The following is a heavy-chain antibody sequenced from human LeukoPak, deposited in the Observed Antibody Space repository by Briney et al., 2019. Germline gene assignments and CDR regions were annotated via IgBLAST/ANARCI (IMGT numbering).Heavy chain of an antibody. CDR2: ISGSGGST. Sequence: GGSLRLSCAASGFTFSSYGMSWVRQAPGKGLEWVSAISGSGGSTYYADSVKGRFTISRDNSKNTLYLQMNSLRAEDTAVYYCARDRLRYCSGGSCYPDAFDIWGQGTMVTVSS. V-gene: IGHV3-23*01. CDR3: ARDRLRYCSGGSCYPDAFDI. J-gene: IGHJ3*02. D-gene: IGHD2-15*01. CDR1: GFTFSSYG.